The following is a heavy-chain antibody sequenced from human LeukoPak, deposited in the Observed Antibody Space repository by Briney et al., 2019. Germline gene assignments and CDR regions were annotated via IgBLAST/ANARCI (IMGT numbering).Heavy chain of an antibody. CDR2: ISGSGGST. D-gene: IGHD2-15*01. Sequence: GGSLRLSCAASGFTFSSYAMSWVRQAPGKGLEWVSAISGSGGSTYYADSVKGRFTISRDNSKNTLYLQMNSLRAEDTAVYYCAKDLVDIVVLPHAFDIWGRGTMVTVSS. CDR1: GFTFSSYA. J-gene: IGHJ3*02. V-gene: IGHV3-23*01. CDR3: AKDLVDIVVLPHAFDI.